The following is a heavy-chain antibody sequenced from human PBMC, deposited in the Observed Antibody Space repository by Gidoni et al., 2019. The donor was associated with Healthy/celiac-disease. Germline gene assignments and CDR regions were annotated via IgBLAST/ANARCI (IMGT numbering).Heavy chain of an antibody. CDR1: GFTFDDYA. CDR3: AKDIKGLDCTNGVCYTFDY. CDR2: ISWNSGSI. Sequence: EVQLVESGGGLVQPGRSLRLSCAASGFTFDDYAMHWVRQAPGKGLEWVSGISWNSGSIGYADSVKGRFTISRDNAKNSLYLQMNSLRAEDTALYYCAKDIKGLDCTNGVCYTFDYWGQGTLVTVSS. D-gene: IGHD2-8*01. V-gene: IGHV3-9*01. J-gene: IGHJ4*02.